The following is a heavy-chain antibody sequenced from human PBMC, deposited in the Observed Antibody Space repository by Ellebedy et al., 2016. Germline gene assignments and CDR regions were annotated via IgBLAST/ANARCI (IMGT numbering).Heavy chain of an antibody. CDR1: GYTFSSYY. CDR2: INPSGGST. D-gene: IGHD6-13*01. Sequence: ASVKVSCKASGYTFSSYYIHWVRQAPGQGLEWMGIINPSGGSTSYAQKFQGRVTMTRDTSTSTVYMELSSLRSDDTAVYYCAREISSSEVNYWGQGTLVTVSS. CDR3: AREISSSEVNY. J-gene: IGHJ4*02. V-gene: IGHV1-46*01.